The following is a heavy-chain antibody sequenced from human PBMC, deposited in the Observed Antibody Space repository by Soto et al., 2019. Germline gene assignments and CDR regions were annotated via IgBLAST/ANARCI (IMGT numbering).Heavy chain of an antibody. CDR1: GCTFSSYA. Sequence: PGGSLRLSCAASGCTFSSYAMSWVRHAPGKGLEWGSASSGSGGSTYYADSVKGRCTISRDNSKNTLYLQINSRRAEDTAVYYCAKATTSLIRGVIMTWGKGPLVTICS. V-gene: IGHV3-23*01. D-gene: IGHD3-10*01. J-gene: IGHJ5*02. CDR2: SSGSGGST. CDR3: AKATTSLIRGVIMT.